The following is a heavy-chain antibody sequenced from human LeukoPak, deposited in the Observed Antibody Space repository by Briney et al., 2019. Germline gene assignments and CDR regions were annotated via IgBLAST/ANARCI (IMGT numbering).Heavy chain of an antibody. V-gene: IGHV3-23*01. CDR2: ITGGDDNT. J-gene: IGHJ4*01. CDR3: VKGSHSSWYPHFDY. CDR1: GFTFSNYA. Sequence: GGSLRLSCAASGFTFSNYAVSWVRQAPGKGLEWVSTITGGDDNTYYADSVKGRFTISRDNSKNTLYLQMNSLRAEDTAVYYCVKGSHSSWYPHFDYWGQGTLVTVSS. D-gene: IGHD6-13*01.